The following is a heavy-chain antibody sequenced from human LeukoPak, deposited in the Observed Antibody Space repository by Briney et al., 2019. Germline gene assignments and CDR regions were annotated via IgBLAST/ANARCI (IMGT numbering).Heavy chain of an antibody. CDR1: GFTFSDYY. Sequence: GGSLRLSCAASGFTFSDYYMSWIRQAPGKGLEWVSYISSSSSYTNYADSVKGRFTISRDNSKNTLYLQMNSLRAEDTAVCYCAKDWEDYYDSSGSFYWGQGTLVTVSS. J-gene: IGHJ4*02. CDR3: AKDWEDYYDSSGSFY. V-gene: IGHV3-11*05. CDR2: ISSSSSYT. D-gene: IGHD3-22*01.